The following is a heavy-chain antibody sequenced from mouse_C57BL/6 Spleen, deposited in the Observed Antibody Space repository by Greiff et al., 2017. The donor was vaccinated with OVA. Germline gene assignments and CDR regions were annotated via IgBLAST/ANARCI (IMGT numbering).Heavy chain of an antibody. Sequence: VMLVESGAELVKPGASVKISCKASGYAFSSYWMNWVKQRPGKGLEWIGQIYPGDGDTNYNGKFKGKATLTADKSSSTAYMQLSSLTSEDSAVYFCASSSWFAYWGQGTLVTVSA. CDR1: GYAFSSYW. D-gene: IGHD1-1*01. V-gene: IGHV1-80*01. J-gene: IGHJ3*01. CDR3: ASSSWFAY. CDR2: IYPGDGDT.